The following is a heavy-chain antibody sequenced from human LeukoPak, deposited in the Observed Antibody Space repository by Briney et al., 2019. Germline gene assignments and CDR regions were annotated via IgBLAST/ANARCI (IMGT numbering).Heavy chain of an antibody. CDR1: GGSISSLY. Sequence: PSETLSLTCSVSGGSISSLYWSWTRQPPGKGLEWIGYIYYTGSTNYNPSLKSRVTMFVDMSKNQFSLRLSSVTAADTAVYYCARHRAYSSSSPFDYWGQGTLVTVSS. J-gene: IGHJ4*02. CDR3: ARHRAYSSSSPFDY. CDR2: IYYTGST. D-gene: IGHD6-6*01. V-gene: IGHV4-59*08.